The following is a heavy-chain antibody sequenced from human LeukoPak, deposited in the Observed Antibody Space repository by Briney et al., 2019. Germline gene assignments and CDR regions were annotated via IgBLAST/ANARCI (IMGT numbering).Heavy chain of an antibody. Sequence: GGSLRLSCAASGFTFSSYGMHWVRQAPGKGLEWVAVISYDGSNKYYADSVKGRFTIFRDNSKNTLYLQMNSLRAEDTAVYYCAKEYGGNASPVDYWGQGTLVTVSS. CDR3: AKEYGGNASPVDY. D-gene: IGHD4-23*01. J-gene: IGHJ4*02. V-gene: IGHV3-30*18. CDR1: GFTFSSYG. CDR2: ISYDGSNK.